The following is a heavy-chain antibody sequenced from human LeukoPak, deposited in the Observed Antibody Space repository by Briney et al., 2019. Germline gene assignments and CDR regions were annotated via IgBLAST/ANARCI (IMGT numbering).Heavy chain of an antibody. V-gene: IGHV4-39*01. CDR2: IYYSGST. Sequence: SETLSLTCTVSGGSISSSSYYWGWIRQPPGKGLEWIGSIYYSGSTYYNPSLKSRVTISVDTSKNQFSLKLSSVTAADTAVYYCVLDHYYYYYMDVWGKGTTVAVSS. J-gene: IGHJ6*03. CDR1: GGSISSSSYY. CDR3: VLDHYYYYYMDV. D-gene: IGHD1-1*01.